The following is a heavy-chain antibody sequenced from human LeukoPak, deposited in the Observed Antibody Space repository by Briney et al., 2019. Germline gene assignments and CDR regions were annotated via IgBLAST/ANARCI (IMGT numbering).Heavy chain of an antibody. CDR3: ASARGIQLWNY. CDR1: GFTFSDYY. D-gene: IGHD5-18*01. V-gene: IGHV3-11*01. J-gene: IGHJ4*02. Sequence: GGSLRLSCAASGFTFSDYYMSWIRQAPGKGLEWVSSVKGRFTISRDNAKNSLYLQMNSLRAEDTAVYYCASARGIQLWNYWGQGTLVTVSS.